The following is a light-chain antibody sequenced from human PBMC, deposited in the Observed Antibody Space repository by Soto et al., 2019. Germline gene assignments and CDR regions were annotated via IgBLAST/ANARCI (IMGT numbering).Light chain of an antibody. J-gene: IGKJ5*01. Sequence: DIVMTQSPDSLAVSLGERATINCKCSQRVLYNSDNKNYLAWYPQKPGQPPKVLIYWASTRESGVPDRFSGSGSGKDLTLPIRRLEPEDFAVYYCPQRSNWITFGQGTRLENK. CDR2: WAS. CDR1: QRVLYNSDNKNY. V-gene: IGKV4-1*01. CDR3: PQRSNWIT.